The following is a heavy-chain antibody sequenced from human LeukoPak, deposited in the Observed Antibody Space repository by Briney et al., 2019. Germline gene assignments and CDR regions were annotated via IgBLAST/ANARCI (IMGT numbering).Heavy chain of an antibody. CDR1: GSTFSSYS. J-gene: IGHJ3*02. Sequence: GGSLRLSCAASGSTFSSYSMNWVRQAPGKGLEWVSSISSSSSYIYYADSVKGRFTISRDNAKNSLYLQMNSLRAEDTAVYYCARTSGEWFAFDIWGQGTMVTVSS. CDR2: ISSSSSYI. D-gene: IGHD3-3*01. CDR3: ARTSGEWFAFDI. V-gene: IGHV3-21*01.